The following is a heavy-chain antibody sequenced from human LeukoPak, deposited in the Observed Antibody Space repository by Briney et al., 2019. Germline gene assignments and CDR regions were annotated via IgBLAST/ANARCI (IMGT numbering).Heavy chain of an antibody. D-gene: IGHD6-19*01. CDR2: INPNSGGT. V-gene: IGHV1-2*02. Sequence: ASVKVSCKASGYTFIGYYMHWVRQAPGQGLEWMGWINPNSGGTNYAQKFQGRVTMTRDTSISTAYMELSRLRSDDTAVYYCARDVGGSGWTNYWGQGTLVTVSS. J-gene: IGHJ4*02. CDR3: ARDVGGSGWTNY. CDR1: GYTFIGYY.